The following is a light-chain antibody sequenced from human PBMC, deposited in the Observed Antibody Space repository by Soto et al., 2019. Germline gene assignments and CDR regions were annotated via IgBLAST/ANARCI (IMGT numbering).Light chain of an antibody. CDR3: QQYNSLTYT. J-gene: IGKJ2*01. CDR2: AAS. CDR1: QGISNN. Sequence: DLQMTQSPSSLSASVGDRVTVTCRASQGISNNVAWCQQKPGKTPKSLIFAASALQRGVPSKFSGSGSGTDFTLTISSLQPEDFASYYCQQYNSLTYTFGQGTKLQIK. V-gene: IGKV1-16*02.